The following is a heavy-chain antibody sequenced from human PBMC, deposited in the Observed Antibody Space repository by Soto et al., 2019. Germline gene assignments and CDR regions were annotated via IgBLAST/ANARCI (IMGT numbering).Heavy chain of an antibody. CDR1: GFTFGDYA. Sequence: GGSLRLSCTASGFTFGDYAMSWFRQAPGKGLEWVGFIRSKAYGGTTEYAASVKGRFTISRDDSKSIAYLQMNSLKTEDTAVYYCTRERSYDILTGGPSPYYFDYWGQGTLVTVSS. D-gene: IGHD3-9*01. J-gene: IGHJ4*02. CDR2: IRSKAYGGTT. CDR3: TRERSYDILTGGPSPYYFDY. V-gene: IGHV3-49*03.